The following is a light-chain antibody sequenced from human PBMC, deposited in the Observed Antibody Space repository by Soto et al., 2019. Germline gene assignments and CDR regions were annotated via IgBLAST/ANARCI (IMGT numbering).Light chain of an antibody. Sequence: ESVLTQSPDTLSLSPGERATLSCRASQSAGRTYLAWYQVRPGQAPRLLIYDASTKATAIPDRISGGGCGTDFTLTITGLEPEDLAVYYCQQYGSSPPFTFGQGTRLEIK. J-gene: IGKJ5*01. V-gene: IGKV3-20*01. CDR3: QQYGSSPPFT. CDR1: QSAGRTY. CDR2: DAS.